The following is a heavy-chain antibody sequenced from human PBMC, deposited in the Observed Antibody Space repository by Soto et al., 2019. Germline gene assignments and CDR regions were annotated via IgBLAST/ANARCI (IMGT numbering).Heavy chain of an antibody. Sequence: QVQLEQSGAEVKKPGSSVKVSCKASGVTVNSYAIIWVRQAPGQGLEWMGSIIPLFGTANSAQKFWDRVTITADKSTSTAYMELTSLRSEDTAVYYCAGFGYSKGYAYWGQGTLVTVSS. CDR1: GVTVNSYA. J-gene: IGHJ4*02. V-gene: IGHV1-69*06. CDR3: AGFGYSKGYAY. D-gene: IGHD5-18*01. CDR2: IIPLFGTA.